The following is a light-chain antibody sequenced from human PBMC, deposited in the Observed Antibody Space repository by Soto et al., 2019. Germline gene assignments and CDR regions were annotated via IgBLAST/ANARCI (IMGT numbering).Light chain of an antibody. J-gene: IGLJ3*02. Sequence: QSALTQPASVSGSPGQSITISCTGTSSDVGASKYVTWYQQPPGKAPRIIIYDLSDRPSGVSFRFSGSKSGNTAYLTISGLQAEDEADYYCCSYTTFNTLVFGGGTKLTVL. CDR3: CSYTTFNTLV. V-gene: IGLV2-14*01. CDR1: SSDVGASKY. CDR2: DLS.